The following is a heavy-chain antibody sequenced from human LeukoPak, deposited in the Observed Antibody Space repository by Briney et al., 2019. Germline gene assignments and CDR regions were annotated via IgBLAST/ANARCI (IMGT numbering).Heavy chain of an antibody. D-gene: IGHD2-21*01. J-gene: IGHJ4*02. CDR3: AKDFRIGYSAHFDY. V-gene: IGHV3-23*01. Sequence: GGSLGLSCAASGFTFSSYAMSWVRQAPGKGLEWVSAISGSGGSTYYADSVKGRFTISRDNSKNTLYLQMDSLRGEDTAVYYCAKDFRIGYSAHFDYWGQGALVTVPS. CDR1: GFTFSSYA. CDR2: ISGSGGST.